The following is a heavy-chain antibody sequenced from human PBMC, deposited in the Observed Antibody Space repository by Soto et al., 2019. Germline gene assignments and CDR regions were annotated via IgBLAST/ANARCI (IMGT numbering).Heavy chain of an antibody. J-gene: IGHJ6*02. CDR2: INPKSGGT. D-gene: IGHD2-8*01. V-gene: IGHV1-2*04. CDR1: GYSFTDYH. CDR3: ARGDSTDCSNGVCSFFYNHDMDV. Sequence: QVQLVQSGAEVKKPGASVKVSCKASGYSFTDYHIHWVRQAPGQGLEWLGRINPKSGGTSTAQKFQGWVHMTTEPSISTASMELTRLTSDDTAIYYCARGDSTDCSNGVCSFFYNHDMDVWGQGTTVTVSS.